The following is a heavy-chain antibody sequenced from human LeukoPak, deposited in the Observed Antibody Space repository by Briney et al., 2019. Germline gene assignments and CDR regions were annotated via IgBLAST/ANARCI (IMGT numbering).Heavy chain of an antibody. CDR3: ASASRDIGAFYGMDV. J-gene: IGHJ6*02. CDR2: IIPIFGTA. D-gene: IGHD5-12*01. CDR1: GGTFSSYA. V-gene: IGHV1-69*13. Sequence: GASVKVSCKASGGTFSSYAISWVRQAPGQGLEWMGGIIPIFGTANYAQKFQGRVTITADESTSTAYMELSSLRSEDTAVYYCASASRDIGAFYGMDVWGQGTTVTVSS.